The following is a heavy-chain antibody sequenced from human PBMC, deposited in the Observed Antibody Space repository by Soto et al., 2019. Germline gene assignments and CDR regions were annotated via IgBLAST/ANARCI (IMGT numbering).Heavy chain of an antibody. CDR2: ICAYNGNT. CDR3: ARVVGTLGIWFGP. J-gene: IGHJ5*02. CDR1: GYTFTSYG. V-gene: IGHV1-18*01. Sequence: QVQLEQSGAEVKKPGASVKVSCKASGYTFTSYGISWVRQAPGQGLEWMGRICAYNGNTNYAQKLQGTVPTTTDTPACPAYMELRSLRPDATAVYYCARVVGTLGIWFGPWGQATLGTVSS. D-gene: IGHD1-26*01.